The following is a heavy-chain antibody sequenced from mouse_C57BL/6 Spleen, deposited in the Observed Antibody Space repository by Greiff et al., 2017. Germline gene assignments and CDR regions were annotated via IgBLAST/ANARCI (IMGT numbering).Heavy chain of an antibody. D-gene: IGHD2-4*01. J-gene: IGHJ4*01. CDR2: INPSNGGT. Sequence: QVQLQQPGTELVKPGASVKLSCKASGYTFTSYWMHWVKQRPGQGLEWIGNINPSNGGTNYNEKFKSKATLTVDKSSSTAYMQLSSLTSEDSAVYYCASPGADYDEVPYYAMDYWGQGTSVTVSS. CDR3: ASPGADYDEVPYYAMDY. CDR1: GYTFTSYW. V-gene: IGHV1-53*01.